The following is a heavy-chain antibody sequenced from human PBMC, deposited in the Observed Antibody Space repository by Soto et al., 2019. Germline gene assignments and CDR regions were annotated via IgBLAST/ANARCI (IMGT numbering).Heavy chain of an antibody. CDR3: ARGGSWGKYYGMDV. CDR1: GGSVSSGSYY. Sequence: SETLSLTCTVSGGSVSSGSYYWSWIRRPPGKGLEWIGYIYYSGSTNYNPSLKSRVTISVDTSKNQFSLKLSSVTAADTAVYYCARGGSWGKYYGMDVWGQGTTVTVSS. D-gene: IGHD6-13*01. CDR2: IYYSGST. V-gene: IGHV4-61*01. J-gene: IGHJ6*02.